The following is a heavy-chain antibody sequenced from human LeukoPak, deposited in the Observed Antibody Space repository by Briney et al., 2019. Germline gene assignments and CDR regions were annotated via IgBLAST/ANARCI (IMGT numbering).Heavy chain of an antibody. D-gene: IGHD5-24*01. CDR3: ARSQRAGYNVYHFDY. V-gene: IGHV1-69*13. Sequence: SVKVSCKASGGTFSSYGVSWVRQAPGQGLEWMGGIIPIFRTTTYAQKFRGRVMITADESMSTAYMELSSLRSEDTAVYYCARSQRAGYNVYHFDYWGQGTLVTVFS. CDR1: GGTFSSYG. CDR2: IIPIFRTT. J-gene: IGHJ4*02.